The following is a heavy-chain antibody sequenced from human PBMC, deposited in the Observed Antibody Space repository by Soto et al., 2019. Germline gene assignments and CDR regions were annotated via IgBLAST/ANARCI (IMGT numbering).Heavy chain of an antibody. Sequence: QVQLVESGGCVVQPGRSLRLSCAASGFPFSSYGMHWVRQAPGKGLEWVAHISYDGSNKHYTDSVKGRFTISRDNSKNMLYLQMSSLRAEDTAVYYCAGGQYYFDYCGQGTRVSVSS. CDR3: AGGQYYFDY. J-gene: IGHJ4*02. D-gene: IGHD2-15*01. CDR2: ISYDGSNK. CDR1: GFPFSSYG. V-gene: IGHV3-30*03.